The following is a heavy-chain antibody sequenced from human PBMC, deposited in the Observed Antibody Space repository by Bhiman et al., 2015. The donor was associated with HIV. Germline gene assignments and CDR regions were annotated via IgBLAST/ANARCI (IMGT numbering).Heavy chain of an antibody. V-gene: IGHV3-30*04. CDR1: EFTLSNYA. D-gene: IGHD6-13*01. CDR3: ARGRKDIEAADGLDNDAFDM. J-gene: IGHJ3*02. Sequence: VQLVESGGGVVQPGKSLTIYCAVSEFTLSNYAMHWVRLTPGKGLQWVAVISYDGSNKYYADSVKGRFTISRDSSKSTLYLQMDSLRDEDTALYYCARGRKDIEAADGLDNDAFDMWGQGTLVTVSS. CDR2: ISYDGSNK.